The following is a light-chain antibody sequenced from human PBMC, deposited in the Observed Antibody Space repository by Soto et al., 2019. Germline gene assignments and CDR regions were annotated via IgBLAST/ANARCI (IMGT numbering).Light chain of an antibody. V-gene: IGLV2-23*01. CDR2: EGT. CDR1: SSNVGTYDL. Sequence: QSVLTQPASVSASPGQSITISCTGTSSNVGTYDLVSWYQHHPDKAPKLIIYEGTKRPSGISSRFSGSKSGNTASLTISGLQDEDDADYYCCSFAVGAALVFGGGTKVTVL. CDR3: CSFAVGAALV. J-gene: IGLJ2*01.